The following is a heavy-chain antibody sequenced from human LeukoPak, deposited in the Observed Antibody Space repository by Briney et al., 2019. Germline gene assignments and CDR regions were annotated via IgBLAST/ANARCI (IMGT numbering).Heavy chain of an antibody. J-gene: IGHJ4*02. D-gene: IGHD5-12*01. CDR3: ASDIVATSGDF. CDR1: GFTFSDFY. V-gene: IGHV3-11*01. Sequence: GGSLRLSCAASGFTFSDFYMSWIRQAPGKGLEWVSYTTSAGRAIYYADSVQGRFTISRDNARNSLYLQMNGLRAEDTAVYYCASDIVATSGDFWGQGTLVTVSS. CDR2: TTSAGRAI.